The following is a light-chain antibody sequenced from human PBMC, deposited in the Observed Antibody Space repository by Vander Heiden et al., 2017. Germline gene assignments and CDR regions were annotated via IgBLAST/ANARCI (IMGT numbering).Light chain of an antibody. CDR3: QAWDSSIVV. J-gene: IGLJ2*01. CDR1: KLGDKY. CDR2: QDS. V-gene: IGLV3-1*01. Sequence: SYELTQPPSVSVSPGQTASITCSGDKLGDKYACWYQQKPGQSPVLVIYQDSKRTSGIPERFSGSNSGNIATLTISGTQAMDEADYYCQAWDSSIVVFGGGTKLTVL.